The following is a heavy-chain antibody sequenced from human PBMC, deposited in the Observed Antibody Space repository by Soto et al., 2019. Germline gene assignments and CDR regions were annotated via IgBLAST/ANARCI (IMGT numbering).Heavy chain of an antibody. CDR2: ISYDGSNK. Sequence: QAQLVESGGGVVQPGRSLRLSCAASGFTFSSYGMHWVRQAPGKGLEWVAVISYDGSNKYYADSVKGRFTISRDNSKNTLYLQMNSLRAEDTAVYYCAKDQGYCSGGSCYGDAFDIWGQGTMVTVSS. CDR3: AKDQGYCSGGSCYGDAFDI. J-gene: IGHJ3*02. V-gene: IGHV3-30*18. D-gene: IGHD2-15*01. CDR1: GFTFSSYG.